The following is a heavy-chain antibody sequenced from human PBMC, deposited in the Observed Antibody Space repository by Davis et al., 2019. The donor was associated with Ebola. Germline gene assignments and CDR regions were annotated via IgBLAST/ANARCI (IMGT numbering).Heavy chain of an antibody. V-gene: IGHV5-51*01. J-gene: IGHJ3*02. D-gene: IGHD2-15*01. CDR2: IYPGDSDT. Sequence: GESLKISCKGSGYSFTNYWIGWVRQMPGKGLEWMGIIYPGDSDTRYSPSFQGQVTISADKSISTAYLQWSSLRASDTAMYYCARAVSGGSWDDAFDIWGQGTMVTVS. CDR1: GYSFTNYW. CDR3: ARAVSGGSWDDAFDI.